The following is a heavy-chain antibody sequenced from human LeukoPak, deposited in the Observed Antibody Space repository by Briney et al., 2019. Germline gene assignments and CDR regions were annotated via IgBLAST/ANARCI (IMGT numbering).Heavy chain of an antibody. CDR1: GFTLSNFW. CDR2: INQDGSQK. J-gene: IGHJ4*02. Sequence: GGSLRLSCATSGFTLSNFWMSWVRQAPGKGLEWVADINQDGSQKYYRDSVKGRFTISRDNAKNSLYLGMNSLSAEDTAVYYCARDRGWLQSDYWGQGALVTVSS. D-gene: IGHD5-24*01. CDR3: ARDRGWLQSDY. V-gene: IGHV3-7*03.